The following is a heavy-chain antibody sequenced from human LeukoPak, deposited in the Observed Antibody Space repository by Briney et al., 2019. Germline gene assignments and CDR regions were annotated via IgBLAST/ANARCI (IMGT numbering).Heavy chain of an antibody. J-gene: IGHJ4*02. CDR3: AGGSYDSSGYYR. D-gene: IGHD3-22*01. Sequence: SQTLSLTCAVSGGSISSGGYSWSWIRQPPGKGLEWIGYIYHSGSTYYNPSLKSRVTTSVDISKNQFSLKLSSVTAADTAVYYCAGGSYDSSGYYRWGQGTLVTASS. V-gene: IGHV4-30-2*01. CDR1: GGSISSGGYS. CDR2: IYHSGST.